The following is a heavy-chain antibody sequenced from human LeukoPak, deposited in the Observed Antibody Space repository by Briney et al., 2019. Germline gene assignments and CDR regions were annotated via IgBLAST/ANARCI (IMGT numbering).Heavy chain of an antibody. CDR2: INHSGST. V-gene: IGHV4-34*01. CDR3: ARTGLYAALDI. Sequence: SETLSLTCAVYGGSFSGYYWSWIRQPPGKGLEWIGEINHSGSTNYNPSLKSRVTISIDTSKNHFSLRLSSVTAADTAVYYCARTGLYAALDIWNQDTMVTV. CDR1: GGSFSGYY. D-gene: IGHD2-8*01. J-gene: IGHJ3*02.